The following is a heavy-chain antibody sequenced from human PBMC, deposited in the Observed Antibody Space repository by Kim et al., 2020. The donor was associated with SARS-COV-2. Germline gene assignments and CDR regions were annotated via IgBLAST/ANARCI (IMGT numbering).Heavy chain of an antibody. V-gene: IGHV3-49*03. D-gene: IGHD5-12*01. CDR1: GFTFGDYG. CDR3: TRARDYDFILDY. CDR2: IRTKGHGGTT. J-gene: IGHJ4*02. Sequence: GGSLRLSCTASGFTFGDYGMSWFRQAPGKGLEWVGFIRTKGHGGTTQYAASVKGRFTISRDDSKSIAYLQMNSLKTEDTAVYYCTRARDYDFILDYWGQGTLVTVSS.